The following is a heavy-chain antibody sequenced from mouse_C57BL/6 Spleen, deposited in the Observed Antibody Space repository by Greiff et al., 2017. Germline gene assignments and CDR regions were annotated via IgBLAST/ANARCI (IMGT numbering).Heavy chain of an antibody. CDR1: GFTFSSYA. V-gene: IGHV5-9-1*02. CDR3: TRDRDTTNLDY. Sequence: EVHLVESGEGLVKPGGSLKLSCAASGFTFSSYAMSWVRQTPEKRLEWVAYISSGGDYIYYADTVKGRFTISRDNARNTLYLQMSSLKSEDTAMYYCTRDRDTTNLDYGGQGTTLTVSS. CDR2: ISSGGDYI. J-gene: IGHJ2*01. D-gene: IGHD1-1*01.